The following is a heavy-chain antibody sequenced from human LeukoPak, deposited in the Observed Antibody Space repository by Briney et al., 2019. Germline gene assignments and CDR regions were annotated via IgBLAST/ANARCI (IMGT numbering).Heavy chain of an antibody. CDR1: GGSISSYY. CDR2: IYYSGST. CDR3: ARGLLEWLSEDYYYYMDV. Sequence: PSETLSLTCTVSGGSISSYYWSWIRQPPGKGLEWIGYIYYSGSTNYNPSLKSRVTISVDTSKNQFSLKLSSVTAADTAVYYCARGLLEWLSEDYYYYMDVWGKGTTVIVSS. V-gene: IGHV4-59*01. D-gene: IGHD3-3*01. J-gene: IGHJ6*03.